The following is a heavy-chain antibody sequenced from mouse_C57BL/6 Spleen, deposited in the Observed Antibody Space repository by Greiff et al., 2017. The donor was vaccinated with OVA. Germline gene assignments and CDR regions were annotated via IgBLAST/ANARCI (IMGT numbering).Heavy chain of an antibody. Sequence: DVLLVESGGDLVKPGGSLKLSCAASGFTFTSYAMSWVRQTSDKRLEWVATISSGGSYIYYQDSVKGRFTFSRDNAKNTLYLKMSSLKSEDTAMCYCAGQLRLRPYYAMDCWGQGTSVTVSS. D-gene: IGHD3-2*02. CDR2: ISSGGSYI. V-gene: IGHV5-6*01. J-gene: IGHJ4*01. CDR1: GFTFTSYA. CDR3: AGQLRLRPYYAMDC.